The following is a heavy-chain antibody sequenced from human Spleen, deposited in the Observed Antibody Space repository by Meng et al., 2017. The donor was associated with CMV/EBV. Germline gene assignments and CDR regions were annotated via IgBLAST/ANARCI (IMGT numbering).Heavy chain of an antibody. J-gene: IGHJ5*02. V-gene: IGHV4-39*07. CDR1: GVAVGSSTYY. D-gene: IGHD5-12*01. CDR3: ARGDIVATVGLWFDP. CDR2: IYYSGST. Sequence: GVAVGSSTYYWGWIRQPPGKGLEWIGTIYYSGSTFYNPSLKSRVTMSGDTSKNQISLKLRSVTAADAAVYYCARGDIVATVGLWFDPWGQGTLVTVSS.